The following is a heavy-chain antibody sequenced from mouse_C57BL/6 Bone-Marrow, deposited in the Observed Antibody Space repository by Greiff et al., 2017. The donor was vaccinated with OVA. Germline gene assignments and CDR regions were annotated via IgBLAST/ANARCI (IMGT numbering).Heavy chain of an antibody. Sequence: VQRVESGAELVKPGASVKLSCKASGYTFTEYSIHWVKQRPGQGLEWIGWFYPGSGSIKYNEKFKDKATLTADKASSTVYMELSRLTSEDSAVYFCARHEDEGPPYAMDYWGQGTSVTVSS. CDR3: ARHEDEGPPYAMDY. V-gene: IGHV1-62-2*01. J-gene: IGHJ4*01. CDR2: FYPGSGSI. CDR1: GYTFTEYS.